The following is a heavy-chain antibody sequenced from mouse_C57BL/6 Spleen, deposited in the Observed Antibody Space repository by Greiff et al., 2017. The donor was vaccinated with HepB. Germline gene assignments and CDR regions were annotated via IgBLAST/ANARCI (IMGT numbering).Heavy chain of an antibody. CDR3: ARVADYYGSSYWYFDV. Sequence: VQLQQSGAELVKPGASVKISCKASGYAFSSYWMNWVKQRPGKGLEWIGQIYPGDGDTNYNGKFKGKATLTADKSSSTAYMQLSSLTSEDSAVDFGARVADYYGSSYWYFDVWGTGTTVTVSS. D-gene: IGHD1-1*01. CDR1: GYAFSSYW. CDR2: IYPGDGDT. V-gene: IGHV1-80*01. J-gene: IGHJ1*03.